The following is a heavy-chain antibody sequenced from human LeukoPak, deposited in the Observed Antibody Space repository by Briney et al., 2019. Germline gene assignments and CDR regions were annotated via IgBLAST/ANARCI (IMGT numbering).Heavy chain of an antibody. CDR2: ISWDGGST. V-gene: IGHV3-43D*03. D-gene: IGHD5-18*01. J-gene: IGHJ5*01. CDR3: ASLDTTMLLSNNYFDS. CDR1: GFTLDDYA. Sequence: GGSLRLSCAASGFTLDDYAMHWVRQAPGKGLEWVSLISWDGGSTYYADSVKGRFTISRDSSKNTLYLQMNSLRVEDTAVYFCASLDTTMLLSNNYFDSWGRGTQVTVSS.